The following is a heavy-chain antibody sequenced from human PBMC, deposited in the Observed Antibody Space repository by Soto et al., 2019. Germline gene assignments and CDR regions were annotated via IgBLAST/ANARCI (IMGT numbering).Heavy chain of an antibody. V-gene: IGHV4-30-4*01. CDR2: IYYSGST. CDR3: AREGYYDSTLGWFDP. Sequence: SETLSLTCTVSGGSISSGDYYWSWIRQPPGKGLGWIGYIYYSGSTYYNPSLKSRVTISVDTSKNQFSLKLSSVTAADTAVYYCAREGYYDSTLGWFDPWGQGTLVTVSS. CDR1: GGSISSGDYY. D-gene: IGHD3-22*01. J-gene: IGHJ5*02.